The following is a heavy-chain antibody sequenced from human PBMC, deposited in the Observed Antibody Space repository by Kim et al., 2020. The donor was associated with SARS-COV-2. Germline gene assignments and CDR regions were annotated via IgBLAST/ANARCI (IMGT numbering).Heavy chain of an antibody. V-gene: IGHV3-30*02. J-gene: IGHJ4*02. CDR3: AKSGYYDSSGYYYDY. D-gene: IGHD3-22*01. Sequence: ADSGKGQFTISRDNYKNTLYLQLNSLRAEDTAVYYCAKSGYYDSSGYYYDYWGQGTLVTVSS.